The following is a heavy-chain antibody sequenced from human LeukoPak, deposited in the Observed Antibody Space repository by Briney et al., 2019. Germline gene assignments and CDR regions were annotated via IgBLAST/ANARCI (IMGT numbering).Heavy chain of an antibody. J-gene: IGHJ2*01. CDR2: IFKTGST. CDR3: AKIGPGSWYFDL. Sequence: SETLPLTCAVPGGSISTFYWSWIWQPPGKGLEWIGYIFKTGSTNYNSSLKSRVTMSLDRSKNQFSLNLRSMTAADTAIYYCAKIGPGSWYFDLWGRGTLVTVSS. CDR1: GGSISTFY. D-gene: IGHD3-10*01. V-gene: IGHV4-59*01.